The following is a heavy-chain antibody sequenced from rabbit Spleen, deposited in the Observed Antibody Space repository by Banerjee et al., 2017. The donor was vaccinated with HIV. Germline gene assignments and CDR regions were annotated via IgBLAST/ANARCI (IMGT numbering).Heavy chain of an antibody. J-gene: IGHJ6*01. CDR1: GVSFSSNHY. CDR3: ARDTSTSFSSYGMDL. V-gene: IGHV1S45*01. D-gene: IGHD1-1*01. CDR2: IDSDSSGFT. Sequence: QEQLEESGGDLVKPGASLTLTCTASGVSFSSNHYMCWVRQAPGKGLEWIACIDSDSSGFTYFATWAKGRFTISKTSSTTVTLQMTRLTAADTATYFCARDTSTSFSSYGMDLWGPGTLVTVS.